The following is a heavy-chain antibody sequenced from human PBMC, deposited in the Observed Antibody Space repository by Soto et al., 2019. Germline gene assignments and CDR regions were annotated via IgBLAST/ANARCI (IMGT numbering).Heavy chain of an antibody. J-gene: IGHJ4*02. CDR1: GGSISSGGYY. D-gene: IGHD3-9*01. Sequence: SDTLSLTCTVSGGSISSGGYYWSWIRQHPGKGLEWIGYINYSGSTNYNPSLKSRVTISVDTSKNQFSLKLSSVTAADTAVYYCARGLDSRASFDYWGQGTLVTVSS. CDR2: INYSGST. CDR3: ARGLDSRASFDY. V-gene: IGHV4-61*08.